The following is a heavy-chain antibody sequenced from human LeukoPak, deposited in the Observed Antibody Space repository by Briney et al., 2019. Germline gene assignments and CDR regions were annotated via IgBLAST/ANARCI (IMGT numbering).Heavy chain of an antibody. V-gene: IGHV3-21*01. J-gene: IGHJ4*02. CDR2: ISSSSSYI. Sequence: GGSLRLSCAASGFTFSSYGMNWVRQAPGKGLEWVSSISSSSSYIYYADSVKGRFTISRDNAKNSLYLQMNSLRAEDTAVYYCASAVPAAIEIDYWGQGTLVTVSS. CDR1: GFTFSSYG. D-gene: IGHD2-2*01. CDR3: ASAVPAAIEIDY.